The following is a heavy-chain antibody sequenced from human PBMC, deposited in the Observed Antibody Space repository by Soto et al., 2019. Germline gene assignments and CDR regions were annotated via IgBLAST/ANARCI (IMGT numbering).Heavy chain of an antibody. CDR3: AIEYRRSSGGYYFDY. J-gene: IGHJ4*02. D-gene: IGHD6-6*01. CDR1: GGSISSGGYY. CDR2: IYYSGST. V-gene: IGHV4-31*03. Sequence: PSETLSLTCTVSGGSISSGGYYWSWIRQHPGKGLEWIGYIYYSGSTYYNPSLKSRVTITVDTSKNQFSLKLSSVTAADTAVYYCAIEYRRSSGGYYFDYWGQGTLVTVSS.